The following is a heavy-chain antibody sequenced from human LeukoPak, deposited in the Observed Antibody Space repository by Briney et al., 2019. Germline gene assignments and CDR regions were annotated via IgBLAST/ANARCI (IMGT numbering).Heavy chain of an antibody. J-gene: IGHJ4*02. CDR1: GYSFASYW. D-gene: IGHD1-1*01. Sequence: GESLKISCKGSGYSFASYWIGWVRQMPGGGLEWMGIIYPGDSDTRYSPSFQGQVTISADKSINTAYLQWSSLKASDSAMYYCASQLENWGCWGQGTLVTVSS. V-gene: IGHV5-51*01. CDR2: IYPGDSDT. CDR3: ASQLENWGC.